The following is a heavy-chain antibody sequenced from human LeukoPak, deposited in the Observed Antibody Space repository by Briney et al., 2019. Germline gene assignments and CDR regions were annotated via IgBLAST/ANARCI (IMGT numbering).Heavy chain of an antibody. CDR3: AATLGYCSSTSCSFDY. Sequence: SVKVSCKASGGTFSSYAISWVRQAPGQGLEWMGGIIPIFGTANYAQKFQGRVTITADESTSTAYMELSSLRSEDTAVYYCAATLGYCSSTSCSFDYWGQGTLVTVSS. V-gene: IGHV1-69*13. CDR2: IIPIFGTA. D-gene: IGHD2-2*01. J-gene: IGHJ4*02. CDR1: GGTFSSYA.